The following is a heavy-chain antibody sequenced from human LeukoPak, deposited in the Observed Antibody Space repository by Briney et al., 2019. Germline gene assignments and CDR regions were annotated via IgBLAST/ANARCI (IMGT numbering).Heavy chain of an antibody. V-gene: IGHV3-23*01. CDR3: ANHRGYSYGWIDY. D-gene: IGHD5-18*01. J-gene: IGHJ4*02. CDR2: ISGSGGST. CDR1: GFTFSSYA. Sequence: GGSLRLSCAASGFTFSSYAMSWVRQAPGKGLEWVSAISGSGGSTYYADSVKGRFTISRDNSKNTLCLQMNSLRAEDTAVYYCANHRGYSYGWIDYWGQGTLVTVSS.